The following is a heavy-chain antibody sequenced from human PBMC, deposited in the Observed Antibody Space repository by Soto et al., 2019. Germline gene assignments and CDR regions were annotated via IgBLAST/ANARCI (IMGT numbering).Heavy chain of an antibody. CDR2: IYHSGST. CDR1: GGSISSGGYS. J-gene: IGHJ4*02. V-gene: IGHV4-30-2*01. Sequence: SETLSLTCAVSGGSISSGGYSWSWIRQPPGKSLEWIGYIYHSGSTYYNPSLKSRVTISVDRSRNQFSLKLSSVTAADTAVYYCARVVMDCSGGSCYWVIDYWGQGTLVTVSS. D-gene: IGHD2-15*01. CDR3: ARVVMDCSGGSCYWVIDY.